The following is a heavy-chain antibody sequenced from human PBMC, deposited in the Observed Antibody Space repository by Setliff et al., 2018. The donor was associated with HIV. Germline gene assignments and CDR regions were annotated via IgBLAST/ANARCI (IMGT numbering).Heavy chain of an antibody. V-gene: IGHV1-69*10. J-gene: IGHJ4*02. D-gene: IGHD6-13*01. CDR3: ASSRHPVASFDY. CDR1: GNTFNIYA. Sequence: SVKVSCKASGNTFNIYAISWVRQAPGQGLEWVGGLSPILGIPNYAQKFQGRVTITADKSTSIAYMELSSLISEDTAVYYCASSRHPVASFDYRGQGTLVTVSS. CDR2: LSPILGIP.